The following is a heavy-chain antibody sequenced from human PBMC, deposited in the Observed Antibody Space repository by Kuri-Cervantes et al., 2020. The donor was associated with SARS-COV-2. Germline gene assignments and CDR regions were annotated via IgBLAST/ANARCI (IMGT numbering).Heavy chain of an antibody. CDR2: IYYSGST. Sequence: SETLSLTCTVSGGSIGSSSYYWGWIRQPPGKGLEWIGSIYYSGSTYYNPSLKSRVTISVDTSKNQFSLKLSSVTAADTAVYYCAREDLSVVVPAAFFDYWGQGTLVTVSS. D-gene: IGHD2-2*01. J-gene: IGHJ4*02. CDR3: AREDLSVVVPAAFFDY. CDR1: GGSIGSSSYY. V-gene: IGHV4-39*07.